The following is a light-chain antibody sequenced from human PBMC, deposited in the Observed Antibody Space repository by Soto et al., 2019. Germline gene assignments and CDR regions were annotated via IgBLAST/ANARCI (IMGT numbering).Light chain of an antibody. CDR2: WAS. CDR3: HQYDSTPQFT. V-gene: IGKV4-1*01. CDR1: QSVLYSSNNKNY. Sequence: DIVMTKSPDSLAVSLGERATINCKSSQSVLYSSNNKNYLAWYQQKLGQPPKLLIYWASTRESGVPDRFSGSGYGTDFTLTISSLQAEVVAVYYCHQYDSTPQFTLGGGTKVEIK. J-gene: IGKJ4*01.